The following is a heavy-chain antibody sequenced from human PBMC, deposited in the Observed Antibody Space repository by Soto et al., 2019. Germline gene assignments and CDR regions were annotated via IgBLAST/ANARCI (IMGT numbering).Heavy chain of an antibody. CDR2: INHSGST. D-gene: IGHD2-15*01. CDR3: ARGLMEVVMAATCDAFDI. J-gene: IGHJ3*02. Sequence: QVQLQQWGAGLLKPSETLSLTCAVYGGSFSGYYWSWIRQPPGKGLEWIGEINHSGSTNYNPSLKSRVPKSVDTSKKQLSLKLSSVTAADAAVYYCARGLMEVVMAATCDAFDIWGQGTMVTVSS. V-gene: IGHV4-34*01. CDR1: GGSFSGYY.